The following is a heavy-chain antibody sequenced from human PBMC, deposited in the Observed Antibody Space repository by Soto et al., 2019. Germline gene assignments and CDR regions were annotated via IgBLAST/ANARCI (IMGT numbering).Heavy chain of an antibody. CDR3: AQQWLVRSTQPAGFDY. V-gene: IGHV4-39*01. CDR1: GGSISSSSYY. D-gene: IGHD6-19*01. Sequence: QLQLQESGPGLVKPSETLSLTCTVSGGSISSSSYYWGWIRQPPGKGLEWIGSIYYSGSTYYNPSLKSRVTISVDTSKNQFSLKLSSVTAADTAVYYCAQQWLVRSTQPAGFDYWGQGTLVTVSS. CDR2: IYYSGST. J-gene: IGHJ4*02.